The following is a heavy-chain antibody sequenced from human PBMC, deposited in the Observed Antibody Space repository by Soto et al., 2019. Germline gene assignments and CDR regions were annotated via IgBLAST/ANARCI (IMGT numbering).Heavy chain of an antibody. CDR3: ARGKAVAGGASLNYYYGMDV. V-gene: IGHV1-8*01. CDR1: GYTFTSYD. D-gene: IGHD6-19*01. CDR2: MNPNSGNT. J-gene: IGHJ6*02. Sequence: ASVKVSCKAYGYTFTSYDINWVRQATGQGLEWMGWMNPNSGNTGYAQKFQGRVTMTRNTSISTAYMELSSMRSEDTAVYYCARGKAVAGGASLNYYYGMDVWGQGTTVTVSS.